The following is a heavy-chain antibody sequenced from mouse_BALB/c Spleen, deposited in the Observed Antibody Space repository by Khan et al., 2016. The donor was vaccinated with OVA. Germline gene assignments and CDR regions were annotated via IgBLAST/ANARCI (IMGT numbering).Heavy chain of an antibody. CDR3: ASPIYHGSRYDTMDA. V-gene: IGHV1-63*02. Sequence: QVQLKQSGAELVRPGTSVKMSCKAAGYTFTNYWIGWVKQRPGHGLEWIGDIYPGSGNTNYNEKFRGKATLTADTSSSTAYMQLNSLTSEDSAIYYCASPIYHGSRYDTMDAWGQGTSVTVSS. CDR2: IYPGSGNT. CDR1: GYTFTNYW. D-gene: IGHD1-1*01. J-gene: IGHJ4*01.